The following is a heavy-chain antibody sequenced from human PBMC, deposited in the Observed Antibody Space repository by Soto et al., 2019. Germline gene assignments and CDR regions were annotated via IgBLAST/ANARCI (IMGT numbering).Heavy chain of an antibody. CDR2: INIRGTS. J-gene: IGHJ6*02. CDR1: GASMRSHF. V-gene: IGHV4-4*07. CDR3: ARQRPTDGRWEFANYYGMDV. D-gene: IGHD1-26*01. Sequence: SETLSLTCTVAGASMRSHFWSWVRQPAGKGLDWIGHINIRGTSSYNPSLEGRVTLSLDTSKNQFSLKLSSVTAADTAVYYCARQRPTDGRWEFANYYGMDVWGQGTPVTVS.